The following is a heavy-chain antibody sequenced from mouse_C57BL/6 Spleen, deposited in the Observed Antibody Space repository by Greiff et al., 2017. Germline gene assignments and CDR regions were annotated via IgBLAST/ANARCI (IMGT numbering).Heavy chain of an antibody. CDR2: INPSSGYT. J-gene: IGHJ2*01. CDR1: GYTFTSYW. V-gene: IGHV1-7*01. CDR3: ARGDY. Sequence: VQLQQSGAELAKPGASVKLSCKASGYTFTSYWMHWVKQRPGQGLEWIGYINPSSGYTKYNQKFKGKATLTADKSSSTAYMQLSSLTSEDSAVYFCARGDYWGQGTTLTVSS.